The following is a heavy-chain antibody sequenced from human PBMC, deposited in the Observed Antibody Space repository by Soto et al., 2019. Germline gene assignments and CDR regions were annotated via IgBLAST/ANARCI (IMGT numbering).Heavy chain of an antibody. J-gene: IGHJ5*02. CDR1: GGSIISYY. Sequence: ASETLSLTCTVSGGSIISYYWSWIRQPPGKGLEWIGYIYYSGSTNYNPSLKSRVTISVDTSKNQFSLKLSSVTAADTAVYYCARALRDDFWSGYYRANWFDPWGQGTLVTVSS. V-gene: IGHV4-59*01. D-gene: IGHD3-3*01. CDR2: IYYSGST. CDR3: ARALRDDFWSGYYRANWFDP.